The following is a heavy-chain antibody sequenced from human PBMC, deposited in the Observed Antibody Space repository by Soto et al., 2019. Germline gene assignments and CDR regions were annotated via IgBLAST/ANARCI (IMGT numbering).Heavy chain of an antibody. D-gene: IGHD2-21*02. J-gene: IGHJ4*02. Sequence: GGSLRLSCAASGFTFSSYGMHWVRQAPGKGLEWVAVIWYDGSNKYYADSVKGRFTISRGNSKNTLYLQMNSLRAEDTAVYYCARGHYCGGDCYSLYFDYWGQGTLVTVSS. CDR2: IWYDGSNK. CDR1: GFTFSSYG. CDR3: ARGHYCGGDCYSLYFDY. V-gene: IGHV3-33*01.